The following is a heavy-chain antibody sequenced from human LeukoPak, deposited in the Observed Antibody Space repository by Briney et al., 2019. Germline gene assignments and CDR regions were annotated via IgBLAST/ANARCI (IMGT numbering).Heavy chain of an antibody. CDR1: GFTFSSHG. D-gene: IGHD3-10*02. Sequence: PGGSLRLSCAASGFTFSSHGMNGGRQAPGKGREWVSGISPSGGTTYYTDSGKGRFTISRDNSKNTLYLQMNSLRAEATAVYSCAELGITMIGGVWGKGTTVTISS. CDR2: ISPSGGTT. J-gene: IGHJ6*04. CDR3: AELGITMIGGV. V-gene: IGHV3-23*01.